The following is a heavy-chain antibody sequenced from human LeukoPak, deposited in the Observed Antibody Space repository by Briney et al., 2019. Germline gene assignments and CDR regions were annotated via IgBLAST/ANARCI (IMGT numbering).Heavy chain of an antibody. V-gene: IGHV3-49*04. CDR3: TRGPIQVWLYYGMDV. Sequence: GGSLRLSCTASGFTSGDHAMSWVRQAPGKGLEWAGFIRSKAYGGTTEYAASVKGRFIISRDDSKSIAYLQMNSLKTEDTAVYYCTRGPIQVWLYYGMDVWGQGTTVIVSS. CDR2: IRSKAYGGTT. J-gene: IGHJ6*02. CDR1: GFTSGDHA. D-gene: IGHD5-18*01.